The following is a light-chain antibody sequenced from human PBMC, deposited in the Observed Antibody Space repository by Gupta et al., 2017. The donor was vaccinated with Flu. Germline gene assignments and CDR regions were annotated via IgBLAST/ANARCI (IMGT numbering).Light chain of an antibody. J-gene: IGLJ1*01. CDR3: AAWDNRRSDLWV. CDR2: SSD. Sequence: QSLLPQPPPASCTPVQRVTISCSGSSSNIGGNYVFWYQQFPGEAPKLLIYSSDQRPSGVPERFSGSNSGTSASLAITELRAGDEADYYCAAWDNRRSDLWVFGTGTKLTVL. CDR1: SSNIGGNY. V-gene: IGLV1-47*02.